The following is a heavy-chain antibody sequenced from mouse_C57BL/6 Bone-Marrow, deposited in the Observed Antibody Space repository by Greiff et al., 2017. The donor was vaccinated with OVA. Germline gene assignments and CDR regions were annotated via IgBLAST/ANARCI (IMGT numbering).Heavy chain of an antibody. CDR1: GYTFTDYE. Sequence: VQLQQSGAELVRPGASVTLSCKASGYTFTDYEMHWVKQTPVHGLEWIGAIDPETGGTAYNQKFKGKAILTADKSSSTAYMELRSLTSEDSAVYYCTRRELGGLAYWGQGTLVTVSA. J-gene: IGHJ3*01. CDR3: TRRELGGLAY. D-gene: IGHD4-1*01. V-gene: IGHV1-15*01. CDR2: IDPETGGT.